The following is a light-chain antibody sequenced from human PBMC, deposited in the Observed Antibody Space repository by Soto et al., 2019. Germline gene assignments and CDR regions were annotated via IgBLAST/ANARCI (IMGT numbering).Light chain of an antibody. CDR3: QHYGSSPPVT. CDR2: DAS. V-gene: IGKV3-20*01. J-gene: IGKJ5*01. CDR1: QSVSDN. Sequence: EIVMTQSPATLSMSPGETATLSCRASQSVSDNLAWYQQKPGQAPRLLIYDASNRATGIPARFSGSGSGTDFTLTISRLEPEDFAVYFCQHYGSSPPVTFGQGTRLEIK.